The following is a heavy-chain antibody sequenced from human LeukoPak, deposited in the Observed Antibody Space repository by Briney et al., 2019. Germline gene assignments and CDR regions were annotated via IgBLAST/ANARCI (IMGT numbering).Heavy chain of an antibody. Sequence: PGGSLRLSCAASGFTSRNYWMHWVRQVPGKGLVWVSHLNGDGSSITYADSVRGRFTISRDNAKSTLYLQMNSLRAEDTAVYYCARDRGYSPDVWGQGTTVTVSS. CDR2: LNGDGSSI. V-gene: IGHV3-74*01. D-gene: IGHD5-18*01. CDR3: ARDRGYSPDV. J-gene: IGHJ6*02. CDR1: GFTSRNYW.